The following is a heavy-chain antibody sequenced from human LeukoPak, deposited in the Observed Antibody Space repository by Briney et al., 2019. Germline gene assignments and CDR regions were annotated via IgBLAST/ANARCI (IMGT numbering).Heavy chain of an antibody. V-gene: IGHV4-59*08. CDR2: VYYSGST. CDR3: ARHVSDLFSRSWHGLDV. D-gene: IGHD6-13*01. CDR1: GGSISSYF. Sequence: KSSETLSLTCTVSGGSISSYFWSWIRQPPGKGLEWIGCVYYSGSTNYNPSLKSRVTISVETSKNQFSLKLSSVTAADTAVYYCARHVSDLFSRSWHGLDVWGQGTTVSVSS. J-gene: IGHJ6*02.